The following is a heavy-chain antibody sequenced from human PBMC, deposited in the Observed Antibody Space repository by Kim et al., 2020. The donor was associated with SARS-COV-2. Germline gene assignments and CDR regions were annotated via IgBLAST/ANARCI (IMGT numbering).Heavy chain of an antibody. CDR3: AHLYKTGTTGFYYYYYGMDV. CDR2: IYWYDDK. CDR1: GFSLSTSGVG. Sequence: SGPTLVKPTQTLTLTCTFSGFSLSTSGVGVGWIRQPTGKALEWLPLIYWYDDKRYSPSLKSRLTITKDTSKNQVVLTMTNMDPVDTATYYCAHLYKTGTTGFYYYYYGMDVWGQGTTVTVSS. J-gene: IGHJ6*02. D-gene: IGHD1-7*01. V-gene: IGHV2-5*01.